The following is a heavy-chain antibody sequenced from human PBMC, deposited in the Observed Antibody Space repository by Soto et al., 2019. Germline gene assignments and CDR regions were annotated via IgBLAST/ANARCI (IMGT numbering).Heavy chain of an antibody. J-gene: IGHJ4*02. CDR2: ISGSGGST. D-gene: IGHD2-15*01. Sequence: HPGGSLRLSCAASGFTFSSYAMSWVRQAPGKGLEWVSAISGSGGSTYYADSVKGRFTISRDNSKNTLYLQMNSLRADDTAVYYCAKDRAASYYFDYWGQGTLVTVSS. V-gene: IGHV3-23*01. CDR1: GFTFSSYA. CDR3: AKDRAASYYFDY.